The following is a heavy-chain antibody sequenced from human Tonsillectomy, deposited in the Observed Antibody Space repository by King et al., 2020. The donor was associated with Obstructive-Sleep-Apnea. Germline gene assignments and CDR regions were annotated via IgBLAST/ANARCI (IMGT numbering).Heavy chain of an antibody. D-gene: IGHD3/OR15-3a*01. J-gene: IGHJ6*02. Sequence: VQLVQSGGGVVQPGRSLRLACAASGFTFNSFGMDWVRQAPGKGLEWVAFICVDGSNKYYADSVKGRFTFSRDNSKNTLYLQMNSLRAEDTAVYYCARDSPLRTGNYYGMDVWGQGTTVTVSS. CDR2: ICVDGSNK. CDR3: ARDSPLRTGNYYGMDV. V-gene: IGHV3-33*01. CDR1: GFTFNSFG.